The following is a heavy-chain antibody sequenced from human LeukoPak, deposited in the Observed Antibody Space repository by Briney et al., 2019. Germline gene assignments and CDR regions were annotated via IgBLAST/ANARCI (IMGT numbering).Heavy chain of an antibody. CDR3: ARRVEGTPLFEY. CDR1: GYSFTNYW. Sequence: GESLKISCKVSGYSFTNYWIGWVRQMPGKGLEWMGIIYPGDSDTRYSPSFQGQVTISVDKTISTAYLQWSSLKASDSAMYYCARRVEGTPLFEYWGQGTLVTVS. V-gene: IGHV5-51*01. CDR2: IYPGDSDT. J-gene: IGHJ4*02. D-gene: IGHD1-26*01.